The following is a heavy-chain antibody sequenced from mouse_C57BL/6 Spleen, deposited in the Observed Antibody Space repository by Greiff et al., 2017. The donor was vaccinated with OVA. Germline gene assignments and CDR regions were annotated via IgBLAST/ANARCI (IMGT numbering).Heavy chain of an antibody. J-gene: IGHJ1*03. V-gene: IGHV10-1*01. CDR3: VRHLLLGYFDV. CDR1: GFSFNTYA. Sequence: VQLQQSGGGLVQPKGSLKLSCAASGFSFNTYAMNWVRQAPGKGLEWVARIRSKSNNYATYYADSVKDRFTISRDDSESMLYLQMNNLKTEDTAMYYCVRHLLLGYFDVWGTGTTVTVSS. CDR2: IRSKSNNYAT. D-gene: IGHD2-10*01.